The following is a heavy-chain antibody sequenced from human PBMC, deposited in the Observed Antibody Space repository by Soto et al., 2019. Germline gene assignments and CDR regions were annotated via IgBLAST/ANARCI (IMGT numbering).Heavy chain of an antibody. CDR2: IYRSGST. V-gene: IGHV4-4*02. J-gene: IGHJ6*02. CDR3: ARGLGYSTNGVCSYHYYYGMDV. CDR1: GGSISSSNW. Sequence: SETLSLTCAVSGGSISSSNWWSWVRQPPGKGLEWIGEIYRSGSTNYNPSLKSRVTISVDKSKNQFSLKLSSVTAADTAVYYCARGLGYSTNGVCSYHYYYGMDVWGQGTTVTVSS. D-gene: IGHD2-8*01.